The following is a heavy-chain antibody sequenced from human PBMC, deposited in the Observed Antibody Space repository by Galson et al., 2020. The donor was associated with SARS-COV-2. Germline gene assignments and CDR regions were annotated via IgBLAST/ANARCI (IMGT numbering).Heavy chain of an antibody. D-gene: IGHD2-2*01. J-gene: IGHJ6*03. CDR1: GYSIRSGYY. CDR3: ARVKGPDCSSTSCYWYYYYYMDV. CDR2: IYHSGST. Sequence: SETLSLTCTISGYSIRSGYYCGWIRQPPGQGLAWLGSIYHSGSTYYNPSLKSRLTISVDTSKNQFSLKLSSVTAADTAVYYCARVKGPDCSSTSCYWYYYYYMDVWGKGTTVTVSS. V-gene: IGHV4-38-2*02.